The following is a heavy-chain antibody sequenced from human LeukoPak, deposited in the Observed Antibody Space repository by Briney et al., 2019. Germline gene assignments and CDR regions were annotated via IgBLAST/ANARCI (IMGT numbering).Heavy chain of an antibody. CDR2: IRGSGDIT. CDR1: GLTFTSYT. CDR3: AKQDSLRYFDWLLSGFDY. D-gene: IGHD3-9*01. Sequence: GSLRLSCAASGLTFTSYTMSWVRQAPGKGLEWVSVIRGSGDITYYADSVKGRFTISRDNSKNTLYLEMNSLRAEDTAVYYCAKQDSLRYFDWLLSGFDYWGQGTLVTVSS. J-gene: IGHJ4*02. V-gene: IGHV3-23*01.